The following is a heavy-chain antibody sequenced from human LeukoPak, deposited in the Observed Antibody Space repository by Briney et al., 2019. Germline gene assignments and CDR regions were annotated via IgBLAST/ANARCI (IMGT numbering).Heavy chain of an antibody. Sequence: TVGSLRLSCAASGFTFSIYWMSWVRQAPGKGLEWVANIKQDGSEKYYVDSVKGRFTISRDNANNSLYLQMNSLRAEDTAVYYCARGGDYLDFWGQGTLVTVSS. CDR2: IKQDGSEK. CDR3: ARGGDYLDF. CDR1: GFTFSIYW. J-gene: IGHJ4*02. V-gene: IGHV3-7*05.